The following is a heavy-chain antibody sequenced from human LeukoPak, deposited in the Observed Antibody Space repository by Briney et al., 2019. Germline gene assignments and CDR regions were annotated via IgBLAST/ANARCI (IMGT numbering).Heavy chain of an antibody. Sequence: PSETLSLTCAVYGGSFSGYYWSWIRQPPGKGLEWIGEINHSGSTNYNPSLKSRVTISVDTSKNQFSLKLSSVTAADTAVYYCARGLYYYGSGSRPPGYWGQGTLVTVSS. CDR1: GGSFSGYY. V-gene: IGHV4-34*01. CDR2: INHSGST. D-gene: IGHD3-10*01. CDR3: ARGLYYYGSGSRPPGY. J-gene: IGHJ4*02.